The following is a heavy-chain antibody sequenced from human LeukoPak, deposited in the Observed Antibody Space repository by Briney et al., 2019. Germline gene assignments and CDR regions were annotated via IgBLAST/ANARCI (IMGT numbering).Heavy chain of an antibody. D-gene: IGHD4-17*01. CDR3: ARHRTVTTGLDFDY. J-gene: IGHJ4*02. CDR1: GYSFTTHW. CDR2: IYPGDSDT. V-gene: IGHV5-51*01. Sequence: GESLKISCKASGYSFTTHWIGWVRQMPGKGLEWMGIIYPGDSDTRYSPSFQGQVTISADKSISTAYLQWSSLKASDTAMYYCARHRTVTTGLDFDYWGQGTLVTVSS.